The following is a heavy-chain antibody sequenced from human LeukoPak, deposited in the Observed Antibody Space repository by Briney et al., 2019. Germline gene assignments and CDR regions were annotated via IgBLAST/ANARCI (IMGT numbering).Heavy chain of an antibody. Sequence: GGSLRLSCVAAGFTFSDYYMSWIRQAPGKGLEWVSYIRSSGTTIHYADSVKGRFTISRDNAKNSLYLQMNSLRAEDTAVYYCARDRGAVTDVFDYWGQGTLVTVSS. D-gene: IGHD6-19*01. CDR2: IRSSGTTI. CDR3: ARDRGAVTDVFDY. V-gene: IGHV3-11*04. J-gene: IGHJ4*02. CDR1: GFTFSDYY.